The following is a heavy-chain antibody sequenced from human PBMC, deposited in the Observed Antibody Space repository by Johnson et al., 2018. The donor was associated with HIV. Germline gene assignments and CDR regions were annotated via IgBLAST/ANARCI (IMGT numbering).Heavy chain of an antibody. CDR2: ISYDGSIK. Sequence: QMLLVESGGDVVQPGRSLRLSCAASGFTFRSYAMHWVRQAPGQGLQWVALISYDGSIKYFADSVKGRFTISRDNSKNTLHLQMNSLRPEDTAVYYCARNSGNGLVLRGDAFDMWGQGTMVTVSS. V-gene: IGHV3-30-3*01. CDR3: ARNSGNGLVLRGDAFDM. CDR1: GFTFRSYA. J-gene: IGHJ3*02. D-gene: IGHD2-8*01.